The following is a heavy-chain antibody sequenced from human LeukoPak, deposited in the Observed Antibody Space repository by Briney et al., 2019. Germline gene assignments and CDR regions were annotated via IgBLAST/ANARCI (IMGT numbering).Heavy chain of an antibody. V-gene: IGHV4-59*01. Sequence: PSETLSLTCTVSGGPINIYYWSWIRQPPGKGLEWIGYFYYSGSTNYNPSLKSRVTISVDTSKNQFSLKLSSVTAADTAVYYCARGGGEYSSSSDFDFWGQGTLVTVSS. D-gene: IGHD6-6*01. CDR1: GGPINIYY. J-gene: IGHJ4*02. CDR2: FYYSGST. CDR3: ARGGGEYSSSSDFDF.